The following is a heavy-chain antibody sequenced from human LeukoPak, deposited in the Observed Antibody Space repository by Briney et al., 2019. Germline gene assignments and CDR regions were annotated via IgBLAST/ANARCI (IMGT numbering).Heavy chain of an antibody. CDR2: IGTAGDT. CDR1: GFTFSSYD. J-gene: IGHJ4*02. D-gene: IGHD5-12*01. V-gene: IGHV3-13*04. CDR3: ARSHPRYSGYDYDPYYFDY. Sequence: GGSLRLSCAASGFTFSSYDMHWVRQATGKGLEWVSAIGTAGDTYYPGSVKGRFTISRENAKNSLHLQMNSLRAGDTAVYYCARSHPRYSGYDYDPYYFDYWGQGTLVTVSS.